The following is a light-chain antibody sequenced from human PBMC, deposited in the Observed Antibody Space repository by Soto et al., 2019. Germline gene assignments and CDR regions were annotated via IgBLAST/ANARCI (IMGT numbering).Light chain of an antibody. Sequence: DIQMTQSPSPLSASVGDRVTITCRASQSISDYLNWYKQKPGEAPELLIYAASSLHSGVPSRFSGSGSGTDYTFTISSLLPEDFATYYCQQSFNTPWTFGQGTKVDI. CDR2: AAS. J-gene: IGKJ1*01. CDR1: QSISDY. CDR3: QQSFNTPWT. V-gene: IGKV1-39*01.